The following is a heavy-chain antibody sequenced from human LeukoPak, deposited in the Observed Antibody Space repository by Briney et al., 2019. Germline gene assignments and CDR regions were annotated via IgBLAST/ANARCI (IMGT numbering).Heavy chain of an antibody. CDR2: ISSDGTNI. CDR3: ARDWGGSGPTSHDY. CDR1: GFTFKSYW. V-gene: IGHV3-74*01. J-gene: IGHJ4*02. Sequence: GGSLTLSCAASGFTFKSYWMHWVRQVPGRGPVWVSRISSDGTNIRYAASVKGRFTISRDNAKNTLYLQMNSLRAEDTAVYYCARDWGGSGPTSHDYWGQGTLVTVSS. D-gene: IGHD3-16*01.